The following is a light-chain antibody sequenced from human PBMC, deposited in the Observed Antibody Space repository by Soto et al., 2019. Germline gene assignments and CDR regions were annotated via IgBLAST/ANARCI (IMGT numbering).Light chain of an antibody. CDR2: DAS. Sequence: DIQLTQSPSFLSASVGDRVTITCRASQGLGDYLAWYQQQPGKAPKLLISDASTLQSGVPSRFSGSGSGTAFTITSRGLQADAVSTYYWQRLNGHLAFGRGTKVDIK. V-gene: IGKV1-9*01. J-gene: IGKJ3*01. CDR3: QRLNGHLA. CDR1: QGLGDY.